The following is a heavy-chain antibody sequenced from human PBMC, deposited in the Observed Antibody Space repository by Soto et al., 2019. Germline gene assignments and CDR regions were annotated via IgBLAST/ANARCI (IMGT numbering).Heavy chain of an antibody. D-gene: IGHD3-10*01. CDR1: GGSISSDSYY. CDR2: IYYSGST. CDR3: ARHGSTLVRGLTYNWFDP. J-gene: IGHJ5*02. Sequence: PSETLSLTCIVSGGSISSDSYYWGWIRQPPGKGLEWIGSIYYSGSTYYTPSLNSRVTISVDTSKNQFSLKLTSVTAADTAVYYCARHGSTLVRGLTYNWFDPWGQGTLVTVSS. V-gene: IGHV4-39*01.